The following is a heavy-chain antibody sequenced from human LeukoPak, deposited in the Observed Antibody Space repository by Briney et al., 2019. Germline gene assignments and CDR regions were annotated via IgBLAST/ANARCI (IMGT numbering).Heavy chain of an antibody. CDR3: ARDQDIVVVVAALRQREMGGFDP. CDR1: GYTFTSYD. J-gene: IGHJ5*02. V-gene: IGHV1-8*01. CDR2: MNPNSGNT. Sequence: ASVKVSCKASGYTFTSYDINWVRQATGQGLAWMGWMNPNSGNTGYAQKFQGRVTMTRNTSISTAYMELSSLRSEDTAVYYCARDQDIVVVVAALRQREMGGFDPWGQGTLVTVSS. D-gene: IGHD2-15*01.